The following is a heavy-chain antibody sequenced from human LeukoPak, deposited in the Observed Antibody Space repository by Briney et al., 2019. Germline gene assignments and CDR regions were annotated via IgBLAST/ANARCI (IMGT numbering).Heavy chain of an antibody. D-gene: IGHD3-16*01. Sequence: GGSLRLSCAASGFTFSSYWMSWVRQAPGKGLEWVANIMQDGSEKYYVDSVKGRFTISRDNAKNSLYLQMNSLRAEDTAVYYCARVGEGSYYYYYMDVWGKGTTVTVSS. CDR1: GFTFSSYW. V-gene: IGHV3-7*01. CDR2: IMQDGSEK. CDR3: ARVGEGSYYYYYMDV. J-gene: IGHJ6*03.